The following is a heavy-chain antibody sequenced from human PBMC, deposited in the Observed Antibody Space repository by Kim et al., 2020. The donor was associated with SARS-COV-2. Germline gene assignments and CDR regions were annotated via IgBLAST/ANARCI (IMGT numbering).Heavy chain of an antibody. CDR3: ATLRGSYPLRLYYGMDV. V-gene: IGHV4-59*08. CDR1: GGSISSYY. D-gene: IGHD1-26*01. J-gene: IGHJ6*02. CDR2: IYYSGST. Sequence: SETLSLTCTVSGGSISSYYWSWIRQPPGKGLEWIGYIYYSGSTNYNPSLKSRVTISVDTSKNQFSLKLSSVTAADTAVYYCATLRGSYPLRLYYGMDVWGQGTTVTVSS.